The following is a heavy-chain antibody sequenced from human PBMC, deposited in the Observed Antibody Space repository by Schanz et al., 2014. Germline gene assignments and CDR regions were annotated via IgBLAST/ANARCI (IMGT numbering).Heavy chain of an antibody. CDR2: IWYDGSNE. CDR3: AKELNRRGGQTNFYYYYGMDV. V-gene: IGHV3-33*06. CDR1: GFTFSNHG. D-gene: IGHD5-12*01. J-gene: IGHJ6*02. Sequence: VQLLESGGGVVQPGRSLRLSCAASGFTFSNHGMHWVRQSPGKGLEWVALIWYDGSNEYYADSVKGRFTISRDNPKKTLYLQMNPLRTEDTAVYYCAKELNRRGGQTNFYYYYGMDVWGQGTTVTVSS.